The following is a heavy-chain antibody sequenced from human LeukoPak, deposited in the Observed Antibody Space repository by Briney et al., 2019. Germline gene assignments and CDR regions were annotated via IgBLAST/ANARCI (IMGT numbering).Heavy chain of an antibody. Sequence: HTGGSLRLSCAASGFTVSSNYMSWVRQAPWKGLEWVSAISGSGGSTYYADSVKGRFTISRDNSKNTLYLQMNSLRAEDTAVYYCAKELIVVVTMDGMDVWGQGTTVTVSS. J-gene: IGHJ6*02. CDR3: AKELIVVVTMDGMDV. CDR2: ISGSGGST. CDR1: GFTVSSNY. V-gene: IGHV3-23*01. D-gene: IGHD3-22*01.